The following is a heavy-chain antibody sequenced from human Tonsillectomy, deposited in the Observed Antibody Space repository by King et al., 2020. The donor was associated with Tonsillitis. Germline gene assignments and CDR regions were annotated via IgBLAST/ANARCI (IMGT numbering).Heavy chain of an antibody. V-gene: IGHV1-2*07. CDR3: ARETGGWRAFDY. J-gene: IGHJ4*02. CDR1: GYSFTDYS. D-gene: IGHD6-19*01. Sequence: QLVQSGAEVKKPGVSVKVSCRASGYSFTDYSVHWVRQAPGQGLEWMGWIKPDSGGTNYAHKFDGRVTMTRDTSISTVYMELTGLRSDDTAVYYCARETGGWRAFDYWGQGALVTVSS. CDR2: IKPDSGGT.